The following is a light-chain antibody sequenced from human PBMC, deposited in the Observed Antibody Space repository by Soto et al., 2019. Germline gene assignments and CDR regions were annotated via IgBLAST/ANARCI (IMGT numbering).Light chain of an antibody. CDR2: GAS. CDR3: QQYGSSLIT. J-gene: IGKJ5*01. Sequence: EIVMTQSPATLSVSPGERATLSCRASQNLRSSLAWYQQKPGQAPRXLISGASSRAAGIPDRFSGSGSGTDLTITISRLEPEDFAVYYCQQYGSSLITFGQGTRLEIK. V-gene: IGKV3-20*01. CDR1: QNLRSS.